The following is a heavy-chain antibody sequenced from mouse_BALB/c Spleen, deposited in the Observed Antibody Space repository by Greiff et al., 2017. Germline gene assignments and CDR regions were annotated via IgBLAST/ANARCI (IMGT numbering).Heavy chain of an antibody. CDR1: GFTFSSYT. V-gene: IGHV5-6-4*01. J-gene: IGHJ3*01. Sequence: EVQLVESGGGLVKPGGSLKLSCAASGFTFSSYTMSWVRQTPEKRLEWVATISSGGSYTYYPDSVKGRFTISRDNAKNTLYLQMSSLKSEDTAMYYCTRGGKPWFADWGQGTLVTVSA. CDR3: TRGGKPWFAD. CDR2: ISSGGSYT.